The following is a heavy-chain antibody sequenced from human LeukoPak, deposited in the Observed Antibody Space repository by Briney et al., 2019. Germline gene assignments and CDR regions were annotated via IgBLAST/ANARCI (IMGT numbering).Heavy chain of an antibody. V-gene: IGHV3-23*01. CDR1: GFTFSSYA. CDR2: INGNGRNT. D-gene: IGHD3-16*01. CDR3: AKWGPTSYFDC. J-gene: IGHJ4*02. Sequence: GGSLSLSCAASGFTFSSYAMSWVRQAPVKEIEWVSAINGNGRNTYYADSVKGRCTISRDNSKNTLYLHINGLRAEDTAIYYCAKWGPTSYFDCWGQGSLVTVSP.